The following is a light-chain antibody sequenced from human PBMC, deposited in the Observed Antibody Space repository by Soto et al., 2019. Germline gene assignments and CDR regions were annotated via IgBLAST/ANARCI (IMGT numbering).Light chain of an antibody. J-gene: IGKJ5*01. CDR2: GAF. V-gene: IGKV3D-20*02. Sequence: EIVLRQSPGTLSLSPGERATLSCRASQIVSSSYLAWYQQKLGQAPRLLIYGAFNRATGIPARFSGSESGTDFTLTISCLEPEDFAVYYCQQRSNWPLTFGQGTRLEIK. CDR3: QQRSNWPLT. CDR1: QIVSSSY.